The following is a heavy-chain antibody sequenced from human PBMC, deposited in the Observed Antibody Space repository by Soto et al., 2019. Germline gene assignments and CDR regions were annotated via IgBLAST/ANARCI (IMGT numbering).Heavy chain of an antibody. CDR1: GFTFSSYS. Sequence: GGSLRLSCAASGFTFSSYSMNWVRQAPGKGLEWVSYISSSSSTIYYADSVKGRFTISRDNAKNSLYLQMNSLRAEDTAVYYCARRREYGDYAAWYFDLWGRGTLVTVSS. CDR2: ISSSSSTI. V-gene: IGHV3-48*01. J-gene: IGHJ2*01. CDR3: ARRREYGDYAAWYFDL. D-gene: IGHD4-17*01.